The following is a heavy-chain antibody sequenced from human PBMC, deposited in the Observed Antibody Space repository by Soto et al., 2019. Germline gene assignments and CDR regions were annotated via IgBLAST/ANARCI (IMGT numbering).Heavy chain of an antibody. CDR1: GGSFSGYY. V-gene: IGHV4-34*01. D-gene: IGHD3-3*01. J-gene: IGHJ4*02. Sequence: SETLSLTCAVYGGSFSGYYWSWIRQPPGKGLEWIGEINHSGSTNYNPSLKSRVTISVDTSKNQFSLKLSSVTAADTAVYYCARGPEYDFWSGYLGTFDYWGQGTLVTVS. CDR2: INHSGST. CDR3: ARGPEYDFWSGYLGTFDY.